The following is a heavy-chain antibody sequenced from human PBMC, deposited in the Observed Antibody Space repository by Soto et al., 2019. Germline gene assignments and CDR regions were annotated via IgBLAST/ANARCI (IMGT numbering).Heavy chain of an antibody. Sequence: QVQLVESGGGVVQPGRSLRLSCAASGFTFSSYGMHWVRQAPGKGLERVAVISYDGSNKYYADSVKGRFTISRDNSKNTLYLQMSSLRAEDTAVYYCAKDLRGYCSGNGLVDYWGQGTLVTVSS. CDR2: ISYDGSNK. CDR3: AKDLRGYCSGNGLVDY. CDR1: GFTFSSYG. D-gene: IGHD3-10*01. J-gene: IGHJ4*02. V-gene: IGHV3-30*18.